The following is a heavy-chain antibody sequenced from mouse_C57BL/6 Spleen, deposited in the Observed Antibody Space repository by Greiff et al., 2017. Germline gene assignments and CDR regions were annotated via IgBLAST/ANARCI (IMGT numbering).Heavy chain of an antibody. V-gene: IGHV1-69*01. J-gene: IGHJ3*01. CDR3: ARYDALAY. CDR2: IDPSDCYT. Sequence: VQLQQPGAELVMPGASVTLSCKASGYTFTNYWMHWVKQRPGQGLEWIGEIDPSDCYTNYNQKFKGKSTLTVDKSSSTAYMELSSLTSEDSAVYYCARYDALAYWGQGTLVTVSA. D-gene: IGHD2-3*01. CDR1: GYTFTNYW.